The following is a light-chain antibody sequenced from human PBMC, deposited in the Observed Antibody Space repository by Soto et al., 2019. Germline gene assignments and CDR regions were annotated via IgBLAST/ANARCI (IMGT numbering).Light chain of an antibody. Sequence: EIVMTQSPATLSVSPWERATLSCRASQSVSSNLAWYQQKPGQAPRLLIYGVSSRATGIPDRFSGSGSGTDFTLTINSLQPEDIATYYCQQYDNLPLTFGGGTKVDIK. V-gene: IGKV3D-15*01. CDR3: QQYDNLPLT. CDR2: GVS. CDR1: QSVSSN. J-gene: IGKJ4*01.